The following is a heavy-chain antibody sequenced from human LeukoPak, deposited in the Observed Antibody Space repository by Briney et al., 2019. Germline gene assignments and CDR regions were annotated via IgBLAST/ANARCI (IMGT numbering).Heavy chain of an antibody. CDR2: IYYSGST. CDR3: ARLLYDSRGYYYFDY. V-gene: IGHV4-39*01. Sequence: PSETLSLTRSVSGGSISSRSHYWGWIRQPPGKGLEWIGSIYYSGSTYDNPSLKSRVTISVDTSRNQFSLKLSSVTAADTAVYYCARLLYDSRGYYYFDYWGQGTLVTGSS. D-gene: IGHD3-22*01. CDR1: GGSISSRSHY. J-gene: IGHJ4*02.